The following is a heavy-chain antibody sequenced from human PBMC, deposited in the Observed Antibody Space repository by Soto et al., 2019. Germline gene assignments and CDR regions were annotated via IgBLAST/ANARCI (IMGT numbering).Heavy chain of an antibody. CDR2: IYYSGST. Sequence: SETLSLTCTVSGGSISSSSYYWGWIRQPPGKGLEWIGSIYYSGSTYYNPSLKSRVTISVDTSKNQFSLKLSSVTAADTAVYYCHFEPGDSFDYWGQGTLVTVSS. J-gene: IGHJ4*02. CDR3: HFEPGDSFDY. D-gene: IGHD3-3*01. V-gene: IGHV4-39*01. CDR1: GGSISSSSYY.